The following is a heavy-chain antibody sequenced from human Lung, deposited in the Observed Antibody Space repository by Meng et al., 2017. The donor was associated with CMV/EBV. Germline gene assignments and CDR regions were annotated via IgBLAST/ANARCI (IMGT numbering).Heavy chain of an antibody. CDR3: ARVRYYDFWGGYFNGMAV. CDR1: GYTFTSYG. J-gene: IGHJ6*02. CDR2: ISAYNGNT. D-gene: IGHD3-3*01. Sequence: ASVKVSCKASGYTFTSYGISWVRQAPGQGLEWMGWISAYNGNTNYAQKLQGRVTMTTDTSTSTAYMELRSLRSDDTAVYYCARVRYYDFWGGYFNGMAVWGQGTTVTVSS. V-gene: IGHV1-18*01.